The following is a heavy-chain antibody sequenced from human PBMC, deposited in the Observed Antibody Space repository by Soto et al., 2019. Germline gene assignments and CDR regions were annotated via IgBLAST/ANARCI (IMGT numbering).Heavy chain of an antibody. J-gene: IGHJ4*02. D-gene: IGHD1-26*01. Sequence: TLSLTCAVSGGSISSGGYPRSWIRQPPGKGLEWIGYIYHSGSTYYNPSLKSRVTISVDRSKNQFSLKLSSVTAADTAVYYCARGPYSGSYSDYWGQGTLVTVSS. CDR2: IYHSGST. CDR3: ARGPYSGSYSDY. CDR1: GGSISSGGYP. V-gene: IGHV4-30-2*01.